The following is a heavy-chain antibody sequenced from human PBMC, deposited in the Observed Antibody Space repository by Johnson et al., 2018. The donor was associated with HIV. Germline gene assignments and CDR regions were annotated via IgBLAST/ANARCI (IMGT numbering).Heavy chain of an antibody. V-gene: IGHV3-30*02. CDR3: ASTGAGSHVAVDS. J-gene: IGHJ3*02. D-gene: IGHD3-10*01. Sequence: VQLVESGGGLVQPGRSLRLSCAASGFTFSSYGMHWVRQAPGKGLEWLAFIRYDGSNKYYADSVKGRFTISRDNSKNTLYLQMNSLRAEDTAVYCCASTGAGSHVAVDSWGQWTMVTVSS. CDR1: GFTFSSYG. CDR2: IRYDGSNK.